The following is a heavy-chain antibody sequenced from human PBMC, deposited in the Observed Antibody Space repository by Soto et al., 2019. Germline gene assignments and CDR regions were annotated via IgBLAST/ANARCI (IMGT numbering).Heavy chain of an antibody. CDR1: GFTFDDYA. V-gene: IGHV3-9*01. J-gene: IGHJ6*02. CDR3: AKDTRDYYYGMDV. CDR2: TSWNSGSI. Sequence: EVQLVESGGGLVQPGRSLRLSCAASGFTFDDYAMHWVRQAPGKGLEWVSGTSWNSGSIGYADSVKGRFTITRDNAKKSLYLQMNSLRAEDTALYYCAKDTRDYYYGMDVWGQGTTVTVSS.